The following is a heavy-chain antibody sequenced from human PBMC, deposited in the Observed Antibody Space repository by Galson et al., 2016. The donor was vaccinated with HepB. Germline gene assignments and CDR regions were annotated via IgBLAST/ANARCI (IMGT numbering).Heavy chain of an antibody. CDR1: GFAFSSHW. CDR3: VRDHSVVPATAYNWFDP. CDR2: INSDGTIS. V-gene: IGHV3-74*01. J-gene: IGHJ5*02. D-gene: IGHD2-21*02. Sequence: SLRLSCAASGFAFSSHWMHWVRQAPGKGLMWVARINSDGTISNYADSVKGRFTISRDNAKNTLYLEMNSLRAEDTAVYNCVRDHSVVPATAYNWFDPWGQGVLVTVSS.